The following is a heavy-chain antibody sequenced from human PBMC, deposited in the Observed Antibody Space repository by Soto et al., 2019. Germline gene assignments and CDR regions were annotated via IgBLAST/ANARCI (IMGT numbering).Heavy chain of an antibody. CDR3: AREPRGSSAGYYYYGMDV. V-gene: IGHV1-69*04. J-gene: IGHJ6*02. CDR2: IIPILGIA. D-gene: IGHD6-13*01. CDR1: GGTFSSYT. Sequence: GASVKVSCKASGGTFSSYTLSWVRQAPGQGLEWTGRIIPILGIANYAQKFQGRVTITADKSTGTAYMELSSLRSDDTAVYYCAREPRGSSAGYYYYGMDVWGQGTTVTVSS.